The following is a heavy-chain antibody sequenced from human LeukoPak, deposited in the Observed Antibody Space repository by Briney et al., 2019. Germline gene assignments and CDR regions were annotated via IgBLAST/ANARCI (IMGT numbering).Heavy chain of an antibody. V-gene: IGHV1-46*01. CDR3: ARVGSGWYGLEIRKSWFDP. CDR2: INPSGGST. J-gene: IGHJ5*02. D-gene: IGHD6-19*01. CDR1: GYTFTSYY. Sequence: ASVKVSCKASGYTFTSYYMHWVRQAPGQGLEWMGIINPSGGSTSYAQKFQGRVTMTRDTSTSTVYMELSSLRSEDTAVYYCARVGSGWYGLEIRKSWFDPWGQGTLVTVSS.